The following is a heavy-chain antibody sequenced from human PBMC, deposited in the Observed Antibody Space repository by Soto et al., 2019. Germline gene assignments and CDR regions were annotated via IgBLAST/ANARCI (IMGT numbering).Heavy chain of an antibody. V-gene: IGHV1-18*01. Sequence: ASVKVSCKASGYTFTSYGISWVRQAPGQGLEWMGWISAYNGNTNYAQKLQGRVTMTTDTSTSTAYMELRSLRSDDTAVYYCAREGIAVAGPIRYYYYGVDVWGQGTTVTVSS. D-gene: IGHD6-19*01. CDR2: ISAYNGNT. CDR1: GYTFTSYG. J-gene: IGHJ6*02. CDR3: AREGIAVAGPIRYYYYGVDV.